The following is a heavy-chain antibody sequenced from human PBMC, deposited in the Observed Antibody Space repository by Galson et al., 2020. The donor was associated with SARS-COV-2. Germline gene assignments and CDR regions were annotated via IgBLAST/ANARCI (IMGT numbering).Heavy chain of an antibody. J-gene: IGHJ6*02. CDR3: ARGNSPCVTIFGVLTGTCGMDV. CDR1: GASISSGSYY. CDR2: IYKSGNT. D-gene: IGHD3-3*01. V-gene: IGHV4-61*02. Sequence: SETLSLTCTVSGASISSGSYYWSWIRQPAGQGLEWIGRIYKSGNTNYNPSLWRQVTISVDTSKNQFSLKLTSVTAADTAVYYCARGNSPCVTIFGVLTGTCGMDVWGQGTTVTVSS.